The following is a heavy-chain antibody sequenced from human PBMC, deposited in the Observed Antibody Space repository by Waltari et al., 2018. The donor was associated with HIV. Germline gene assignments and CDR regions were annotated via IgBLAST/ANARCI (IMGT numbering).Heavy chain of an antibody. J-gene: IGHJ4*02. CDR3: AKARYSSSWYCDY. V-gene: IGHV3-23*01. D-gene: IGHD6-13*01. CDR2: ISGSGGST. Sequence: EVQLLESGGGLVQPGGSLRLSCAASGFTFGSYAMSWVRQTPGKGLEWVSAISGSGGSTYYADSVKGRFTISRDNSRNTLYLQVNSLRAEDTAVYYCAKARYSSSWYCDYWGQGTLVTVSS. CDR1: GFTFGSYA.